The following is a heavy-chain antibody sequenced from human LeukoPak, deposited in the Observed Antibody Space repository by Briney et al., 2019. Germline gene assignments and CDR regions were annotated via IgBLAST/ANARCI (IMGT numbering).Heavy chain of an antibody. J-gene: IGHJ4*02. V-gene: IGHV3-13*01. CDR2: VSSGFHA. CDR3: VREARGYHYTYFDY. CDR1: GFTLGSHD. Sequence: GGFLRLSCTASGFTLGSHDMHWVRQIPGQGLEWVAAVSSGFHAFFADSVQGRFTVSREDARNSLYLQMNSLRAGDTAAYYCVREARGYHYTYFDYWGQGTLVTVSS. D-gene: IGHD5-18*01.